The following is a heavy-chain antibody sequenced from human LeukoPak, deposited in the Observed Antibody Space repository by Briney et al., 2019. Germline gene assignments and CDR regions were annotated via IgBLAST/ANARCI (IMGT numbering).Heavy chain of an antibody. CDR2: ISAYNGNT. CDR3: ARDTGDTDYYYYGMDV. CDR1: GYTFTSYG. J-gene: IGHJ6*04. V-gene: IGHV1-18*04. Sequence: ASVKVSCKASGYTFTSYGISWVRQAPGQGLEWMGWISAYNGNTNYAQKLQGRVTMTTDTSTGTAYMELRSLRSDDTAVYYCARDTGDTDYYYYGMDVWGKGTTVTVSS. D-gene: IGHD2-21*02.